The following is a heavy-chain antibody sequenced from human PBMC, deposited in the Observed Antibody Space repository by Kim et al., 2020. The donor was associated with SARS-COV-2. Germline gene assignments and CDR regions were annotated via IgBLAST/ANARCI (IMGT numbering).Heavy chain of an antibody. CDR3: ARYRAGAHDAIDI. J-gene: IGHJ3*02. V-gene: IGHV3-74*01. CDR1: GFTLSRHW. Sequence: GGSLRLSCAASGFTLSRHWMHWVRQAPGKGLVWVSRINTDGSTTIYADAVKGRFTISRDNAKNTVFLQMDSVRGEDTAVYYCARYRAGAHDAIDIWGQGTMVTVSS. CDR2: INTDGSTT. D-gene: IGHD6-19*01.